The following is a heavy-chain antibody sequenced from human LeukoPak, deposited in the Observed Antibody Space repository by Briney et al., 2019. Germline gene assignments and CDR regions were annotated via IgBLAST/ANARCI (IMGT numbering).Heavy chain of an antibody. J-gene: IGHJ4*02. CDR3: AKGWFSELDY. CDR1: GFTFSSYE. D-gene: IGHD2-15*01. CDR2: ISGSGGST. Sequence: GGSLRLSCAASGFTFSSYEMNWVRQAPGKGLEWVSAISGSGGSTYYADSVKGRFTISRDKSKNTLYLQMNSLRAEDTAVYYCAKGWFSELDYWGQGTLVTVSS. V-gene: IGHV3-23*01.